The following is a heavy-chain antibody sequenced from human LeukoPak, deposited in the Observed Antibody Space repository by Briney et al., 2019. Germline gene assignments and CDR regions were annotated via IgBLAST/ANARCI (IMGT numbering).Heavy chain of an antibody. D-gene: IGHD3-10*01. CDR2: INTNTGNP. J-gene: IGHJ4*02. CDR3: ARDPEDYGSGSLPLPDY. Sequence: ASVKVSCKASGYTFTSYAMNWVRQAPGQGLEWMGWINTNTGNPTYAQGFTGRFVFSLDTSVSTAYLQISSLKAEDTAVYYCARDPEDYGSGSLPLPDYWGQGTLVTVSS. V-gene: IGHV7-4-1*02. CDR1: GYTFTSYA.